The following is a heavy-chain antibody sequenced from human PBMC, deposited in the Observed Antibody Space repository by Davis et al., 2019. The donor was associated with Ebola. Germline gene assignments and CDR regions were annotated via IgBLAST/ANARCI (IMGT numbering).Heavy chain of an antibody. CDR1: GYTFTGYY. CDR3: ARDPQVVSSSWSAPLDY. D-gene: IGHD6-13*01. Sequence: ASVKVSCKASGYTFTGYYMHWVRQAPGQGLEWMGWINPNSGGTNYAQKFQGRVTMTRDTSISPAYMELSRLRSDDTAVYYCARDPQVVSSSWSAPLDYWGQGTLVTVSS. CDR2: INPNSGGT. V-gene: IGHV1-2*02. J-gene: IGHJ4*02.